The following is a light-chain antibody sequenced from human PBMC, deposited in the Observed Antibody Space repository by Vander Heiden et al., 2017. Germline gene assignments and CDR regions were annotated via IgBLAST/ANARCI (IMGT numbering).Light chain of an antibody. CDR3: QHHNCYPPFT. Sequence: DIQLTQSPSFLSASVGDRVTITCRASQGISSYLAWYQQKPGKAPKLLIYAASTLQSGVPSRFSRRRYGTEFTLTISSLHPEDFAAYYCQHHNCYPPFTFGHGTKVDIK. CDR2: AAS. CDR1: QGISSY. V-gene: IGKV1-9*01. J-gene: IGKJ3*01.